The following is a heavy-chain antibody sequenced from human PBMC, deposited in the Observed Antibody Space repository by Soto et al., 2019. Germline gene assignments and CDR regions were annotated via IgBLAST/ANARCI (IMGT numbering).Heavy chain of an antibody. CDR2: IYYSGST. J-gene: IGHJ6*02. CDR3: ARRAYCSSTSCPRDYYYGMDV. V-gene: IGHV4-39*01. D-gene: IGHD2-2*01. Sequence: SETLSLTCFVSGGSISSSSYYWGWIRQPPGKGLEWIGSIYYSGSTYYNPSLKSRVTISVDTSKNQFSLKLSSVTAADTAVYYCARRAYCSSTSCPRDYYYGMDVWGQGTTVTVSS. CDR1: GGSISSSSYY.